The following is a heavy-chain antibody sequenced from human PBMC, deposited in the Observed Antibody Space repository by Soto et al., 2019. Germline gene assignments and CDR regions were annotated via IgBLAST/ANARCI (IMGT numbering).Heavy chain of an antibody. Sequence: SETLSLTCAVHGASFSGYSRSWIRQPPGKGLEWIGDIEHSGSTNYNSSLRSRVTISLDTSKNHFSLKLNSVTAADTAVYYCARVGANPSDYWGQGTLVTVSS. D-gene: IGHD1-26*01. CDR3: ARVGANPSDY. V-gene: IGHV4-34*01. J-gene: IGHJ4*02. CDR2: IEHSGST. CDR1: GASFSGYS.